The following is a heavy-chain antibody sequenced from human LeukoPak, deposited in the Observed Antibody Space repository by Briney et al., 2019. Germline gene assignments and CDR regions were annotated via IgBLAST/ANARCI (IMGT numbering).Heavy chain of an antibody. J-gene: IGHJ3*02. CDR2: IYTSGST. Sequence: SETLSLTCTVSGGSISSYYGSWLREPAGKGLEWIGRIYTSGSTNYNPSLKSRVTMSVDTSKSQFSLKLSSVTAAETAMYYCARGGYYSAFDIWGQGTMLTVSS. CDR1: GGSISSYY. CDR3: ARGGYYSAFDI. V-gene: IGHV4-4*07. D-gene: IGHD3-3*01.